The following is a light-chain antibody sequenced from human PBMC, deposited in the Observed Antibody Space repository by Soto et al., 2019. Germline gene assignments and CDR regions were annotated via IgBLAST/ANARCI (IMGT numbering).Light chain of an antibody. J-gene: IGKJ5*01. V-gene: IGKV3-11*01. CDR2: DAS. CDR3: QQRSNWLIT. Sequence: EIVLTQSPATLSSSPGERATLTCRASQSVSSYLAWYQQKPGQAPRLLIYDASNRATGIPARFSGSGSGTDFTLTISSLETEDFAVYYCQQRSNWLITFGQGTRLEIK. CDR1: QSVSSY.